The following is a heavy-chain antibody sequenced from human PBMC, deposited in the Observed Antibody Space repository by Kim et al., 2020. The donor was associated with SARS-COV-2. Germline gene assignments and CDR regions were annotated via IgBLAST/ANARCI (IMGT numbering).Heavy chain of an antibody. V-gene: IGHV3-23*01. Sequence: GGSLRLSCAASGFTFSSYAMSWVRQAPGKGLEWVSAISGSGGSTYYADSVKGRFTISRDNSKNTLYLQMNSLRAEDTAVYYCAKDSGISSMVRPGDYWGQGTLVTVSS. D-gene: IGHD3-10*01. CDR1: GFTFSSYA. CDR3: AKDSGISSMVRPGDY. CDR2: ISGSGGST. J-gene: IGHJ4*02.